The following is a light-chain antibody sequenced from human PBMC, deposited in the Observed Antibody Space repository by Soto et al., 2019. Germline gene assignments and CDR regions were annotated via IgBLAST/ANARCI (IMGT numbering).Light chain of an antibody. J-gene: IGKJ1*01. Sequence: EIVLARSPGTLSLSPGERATLSCRASQSVSSSYLAWYQQKPGQAPRLLIYGASSRATGIPDRFSGSGSGTDFTLTISRLEPEDFAVYYCQQYSSSRTFGQGTKVDIK. CDR2: GAS. CDR1: QSVSSSY. V-gene: IGKV3-20*01. CDR3: QQYSSSRT.